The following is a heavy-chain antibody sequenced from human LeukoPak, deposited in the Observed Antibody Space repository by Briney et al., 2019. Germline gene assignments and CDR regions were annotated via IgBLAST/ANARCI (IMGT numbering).Heavy chain of an antibody. Sequence: PGGSLRLSCAASGFTFSSYAMSWVRQAPGKGLEWVSAISGSGGSTYYADSVKGRFTISRDNSKNTLYLQMNSLRAEDTAVYYCANGGPPYYYDSSPYYYYGMDVWGQGTTVTVSS. V-gene: IGHV3-23*01. CDR2: ISGSGGST. CDR1: GFTFSSYA. J-gene: IGHJ6*02. CDR3: ANGGPPYYYDSSPYYYYGMDV. D-gene: IGHD3-22*01.